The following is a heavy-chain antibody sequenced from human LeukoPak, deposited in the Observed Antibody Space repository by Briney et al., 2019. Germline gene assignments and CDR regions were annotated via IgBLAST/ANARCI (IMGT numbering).Heavy chain of an antibody. Sequence: GGSLRLSCAASGFTFSSYSMNWVRQAPGKGLEWVSYISSSSSTIYYADSVKGRFTISRDNAKNSLYLQMNSLRAEDTAVYYCARLLDSSGYYARDALDIWGQGTMVTVSS. CDR3: ARLLDSSGYYARDALDI. D-gene: IGHD3-22*01. V-gene: IGHV3-48*01. CDR2: ISSSSSTI. J-gene: IGHJ3*02. CDR1: GFTFSSYS.